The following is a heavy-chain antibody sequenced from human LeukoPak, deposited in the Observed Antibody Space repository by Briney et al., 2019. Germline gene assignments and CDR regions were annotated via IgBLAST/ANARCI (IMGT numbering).Heavy chain of an antibody. J-gene: IGHJ4*02. CDR3: ATVRGYSFDY. CDR2: ISGSGGGT. D-gene: IGHD5-18*01. V-gene: IGHV3-23*01. CDR1: GFTFNSYA. Sequence: PGGSLRLSCAASGFTFNSYAMSWVRQAPGKGLEWVSIISGSGGGTYYADSVKGRFTISRDNSKNTLYLQMNSLRAEDTALYYCATVRGYSFDYWGQGTVVTVSS.